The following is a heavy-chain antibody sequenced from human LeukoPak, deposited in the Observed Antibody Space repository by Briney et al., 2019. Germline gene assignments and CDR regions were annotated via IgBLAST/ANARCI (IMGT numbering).Heavy chain of an antibody. CDR2: INWSGGST. V-gene: IGHV3-20*04. CDR3: ARAPITSPFYFDY. Sequence: GGSLRLSCTASGFAFHKHGMSWVRQVPGKGLEWVSGINWSGGSTGYADPLRGRFTISRDNAKNSLYLQMDSLRAEDTALYYCARAPITSPFYFDYWGQGTLVTVSS. D-gene: IGHD2-2*01. J-gene: IGHJ4*02. CDR1: GFAFHKHG.